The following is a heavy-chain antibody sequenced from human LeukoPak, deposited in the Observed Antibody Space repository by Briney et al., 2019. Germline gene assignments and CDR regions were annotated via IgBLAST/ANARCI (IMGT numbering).Heavy chain of an antibody. V-gene: IGHV4-39*01. Sequence: SETLSLTCTVSGGSISCTSCYWGWIRQPPGKGLEWIGSIFYSGSTYYNPSLNSRVTMSVDASKNQFSLKVNSVTAADTAAYYCARHHYCGSGSPNWFDPWGQGTLVTVSS. D-gene: IGHD3-10*01. CDR3: ARHHYCGSGSPNWFDP. J-gene: IGHJ5*02. CDR2: IFYSGST. CDR1: GGSISCTSCY.